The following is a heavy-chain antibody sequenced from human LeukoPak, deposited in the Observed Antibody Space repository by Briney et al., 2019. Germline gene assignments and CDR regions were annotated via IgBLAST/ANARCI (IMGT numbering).Heavy chain of an antibody. CDR1: GLSLSTSGVG. D-gene: IGHD3-10*01. Sequence: ESGPTLVKPTQTLTLTYTFSGLSLSTSGVGVGWIRQPPGKALEWLALIYWDDDKRYSPSLKSRLTITKDTSKNQVVLTMTNMDPVDTATYYCAQITYYYGSGSYYYWGQGTLVTVSS. CDR2: IYWDDDK. V-gene: IGHV2-5*02. CDR3: AQITYYYGSGSYYY. J-gene: IGHJ4*02.